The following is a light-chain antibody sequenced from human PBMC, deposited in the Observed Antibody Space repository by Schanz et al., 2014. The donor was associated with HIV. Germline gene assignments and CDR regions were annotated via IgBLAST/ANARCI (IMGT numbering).Light chain of an antibody. CDR1: SSDVGAYNY. CDR3: TSYTSSTWV. Sequence: QSALTQPPSASGSPGQSITISCTGTSSDVGAYNYVSWYQQHPGKAPKLMIYDVTNRPSGVSNRFSGSKSGNTASLTISGLQAEDEADYYCTSYTSSTWVFGGGTKLTVL. J-gene: IGLJ3*02. V-gene: IGLV2-14*01. CDR2: DVT.